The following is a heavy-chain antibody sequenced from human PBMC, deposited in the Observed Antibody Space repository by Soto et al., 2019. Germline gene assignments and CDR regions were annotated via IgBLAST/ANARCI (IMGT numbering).Heavy chain of an antibody. D-gene: IGHD4-17*01. CDR1: GGSIGSYH. CDR3: ARDTVLTGMFDL. CDR2: VYYTGTT. J-gene: IGHJ5*02. Sequence: QVLLQESGPGQVKPSETLSLTCTVSGGSIGSYHWSWVRQPPGKGLEWIASVYYTGTTNYNPSLGSRVTISIDAPENQISLKLTSATAADTAFYYCARDTVLTGMFDLWGQGTLVTVSS. V-gene: IGHV4-59*01.